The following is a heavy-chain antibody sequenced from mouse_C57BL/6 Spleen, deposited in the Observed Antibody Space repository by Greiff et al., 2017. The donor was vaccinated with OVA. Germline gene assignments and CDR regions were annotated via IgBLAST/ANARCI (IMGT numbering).Heavy chain of an antibody. J-gene: IGHJ1*03. CDR2: ISSGSSTI. CDR3: ARTGSRGDWYFDV. V-gene: IGHV5-17*01. D-gene: IGHD1-1*01. Sequence: EVKLMESGGGLVKPGGSLKLSCAASGFTFSDYGMHWVRQAPEKGLEWVAYISSGSSTIYYADTVKGRFTISRDNAKNTLFLQMTSLRSEDTAMYYCARTGSRGDWYFDVWGTGTTVTVSS. CDR1: GFTFSDYG.